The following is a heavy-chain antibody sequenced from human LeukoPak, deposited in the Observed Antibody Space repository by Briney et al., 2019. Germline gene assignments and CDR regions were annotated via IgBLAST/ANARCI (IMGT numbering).Heavy chain of an antibody. J-gene: IGHJ1*01. Sequence: SETLSLTCTVSGDSVTSGYCSWIRQPPGKGLEWIGYIYDSGITDYNPSLKSRLTISVDTSNNQFSLNLSSVTAADTAVYYCAGRGQRYSQDWGQGILVTVSS. CDR3: AGRGQRYSQD. CDR2: IYDSGIT. CDR1: GDSVTSGY. V-gene: IGHV4-4*09.